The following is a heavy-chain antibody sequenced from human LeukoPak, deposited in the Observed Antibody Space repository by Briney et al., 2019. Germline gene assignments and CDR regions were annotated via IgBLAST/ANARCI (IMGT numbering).Heavy chain of an antibody. CDR1: GVSVSSGGYS. J-gene: IGHJ4*02. V-gene: IGHV4-30-2*01. Sequence: SETLSLTCAVSGVSVSSGGYSWNWIRQPPGKGLEWIGYIYHGGSTYFNPSLKSRVTISVDRSKNQFSLKLSSVTAADTAVYYCARGAYGDYVYGDYFDYWGQGTLVTVSS. D-gene: IGHD4-17*01. CDR2: IYHGGST. CDR3: ARGAYGDYVYGDYFDY.